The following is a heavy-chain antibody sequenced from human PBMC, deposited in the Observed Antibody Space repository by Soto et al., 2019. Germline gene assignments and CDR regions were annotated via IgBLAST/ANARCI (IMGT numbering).Heavy chain of an antibody. Sequence: ESGGGLVKPGGSLRLSCAASRFTFSSYNMNWVRQAPGKGLAWVSCISSDNTNIHYADSVKGRFTTSRDNARNSLYLQMNSLRVEDTAVYYCARDDMLIIRGVNEHYFAMHVWGQGTTVTVSS. V-gene: IGHV3-21*01. J-gene: IGHJ6*02. D-gene: IGHD3-10*01. CDR2: ISSDNTNI. CDR3: ARDDMLIIRGVNEHYFAMHV. CDR1: RFTFSSYN.